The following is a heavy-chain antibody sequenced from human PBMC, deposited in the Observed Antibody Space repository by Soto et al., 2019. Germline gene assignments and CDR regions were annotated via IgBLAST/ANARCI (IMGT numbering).Heavy chain of an antibody. CDR2: IYPGDSDT. CDR1: GYSFTSYW. J-gene: IGHJ3*02. V-gene: IGHV5-51*01. Sequence: GESLKISCKGSGYSFTSYWIGWVRQMPGKGLEWMGIIYPGDSDTRYSPSFQGQVTISADKSISTAYLQWSSLKASDTAMYYCASFGRGIAAAGNSDAFDIWGQGTMVTVSS. D-gene: IGHD6-13*01. CDR3: ASFGRGIAAAGNSDAFDI.